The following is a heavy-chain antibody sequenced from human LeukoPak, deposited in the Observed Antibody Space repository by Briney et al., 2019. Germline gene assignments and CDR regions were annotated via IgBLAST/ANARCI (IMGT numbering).Heavy chain of an antibody. CDR3: ARGPDSYSADSYYAMDV. D-gene: IGHD3-10*01. CDR1: GGSFSDNY. V-gene: IGHV4-34*01. CDR2: INSTGGT. J-gene: IGHJ6*02. Sequence: SETLSLTCAVYGGSFSDNYWSWDRQTPGKVLEWIGEINSTGGTKYNPSLKSRLTISVDSSQNQFSLRLNSMAAADTGVYYCARGPDSYSADSYYAMDVWGLGTTVTVSS.